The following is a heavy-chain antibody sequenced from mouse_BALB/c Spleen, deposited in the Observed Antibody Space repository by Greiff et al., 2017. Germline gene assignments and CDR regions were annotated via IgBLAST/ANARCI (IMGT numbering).Heavy chain of an antibody. CDR2: IDPANGNT. Sequence: VQLQQSGAELVKPGASVKLSCTASGFNIKDTYMHWVKQRPEQGLEWIGRIDPANGNTKYDPKFQGKATITADTSSNTAYLQLSSLTSEDTAVYYCARWGTTVVATTDYAMDYWGQGTSVTVSS. CDR3: ARWGTTVVATTDYAMDY. V-gene: IGHV14-3*02. D-gene: IGHD1-1*01. CDR1: GFNIKDTY. J-gene: IGHJ4*01.